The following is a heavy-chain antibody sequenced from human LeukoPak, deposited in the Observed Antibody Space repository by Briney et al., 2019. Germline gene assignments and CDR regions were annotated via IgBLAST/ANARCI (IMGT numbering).Heavy chain of an antibody. CDR3: ARYSYGGYDFDY. CDR2: IYHSGST. D-gene: IGHD5-18*01. V-gene: IGHV4-30-2*01. CDR1: GGSISSGGYS. J-gene: IGHJ4*02. Sequence: PSQTLSLTCAVSGGSISSGGYSWSWIRQPPGKGLEWIGYIYHSGSTYYNPSLKSRVTISVDRSKNQFSLKLSSVTAADTAVYYCARYSYGGYDFDYWGQGTLVTVSS.